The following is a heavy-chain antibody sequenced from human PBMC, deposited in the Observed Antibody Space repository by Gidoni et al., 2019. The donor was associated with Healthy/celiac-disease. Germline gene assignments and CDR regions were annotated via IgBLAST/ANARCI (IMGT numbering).Heavy chain of an antibody. Sequence: QVQLVQSGAEVKKPGSSVKVSCKASGGTFSSYAISWVPQAPGQGLEWMGGIIPIFGTSNYGQKFQGRVTMTADESTSTAYMELSSLRSEDTAVYYCARTPPDAGTTDYYYYGMDVWGQGTTVTVSS. CDR3: ARTPPDAGTTDYYYYGMDV. D-gene: IGHD1-1*01. J-gene: IGHJ6*02. CDR2: IIPIFGTS. CDR1: GGTFSSYA. V-gene: IGHV1-69*01.